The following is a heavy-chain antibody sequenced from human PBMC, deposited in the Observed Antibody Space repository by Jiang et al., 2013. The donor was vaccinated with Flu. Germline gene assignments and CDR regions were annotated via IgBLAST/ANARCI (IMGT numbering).Heavy chain of an antibody. J-gene: IGHJ6*02. CDR2: IYYSGST. D-gene: IGHD3-3*01. Sequence: GPGLVKPSETLSLTCTVSGGSISSYYWSWIRQPPGKGLEWIGYIYYSGSTNYNPSLKSRVTISVDTSKNQFSLKLSSVTAADTAVYYCARLSGYYDFWSGPQYYYYGMDVWGQGTTVTVSS. V-gene: IGHV4-59*08. CDR3: ARLSGYYDFWSGPQYYYYGMDV. CDR1: GGSISSYY.